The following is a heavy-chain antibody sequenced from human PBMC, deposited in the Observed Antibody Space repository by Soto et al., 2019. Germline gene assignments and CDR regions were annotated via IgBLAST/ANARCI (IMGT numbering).Heavy chain of an antibody. Sequence: QVHLVESGGGVVQPGGSLRLSCAASGFTFSDHGMFWVRQAPGKGLEWVALIWYDGSNKYSADSVKDRFMISRDNPKNTVYLQMNSLRAEDTATYYCEREQRFCYGVRFYNACDIWGQGTMVTVSS. CDR1: GFTFSDHG. CDR2: IWYDGSNK. CDR3: EREQRFCYGVRFYNACDI. V-gene: IGHV3-33*01. J-gene: IGHJ3*02. D-gene: IGHD2-8*01.